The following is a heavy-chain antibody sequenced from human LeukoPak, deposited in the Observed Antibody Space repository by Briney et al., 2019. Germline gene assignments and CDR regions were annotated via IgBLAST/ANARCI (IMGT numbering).Heavy chain of an antibody. CDR3: ARGRLAVTGTTPYNYYYMDV. J-gene: IGHJ6*03. CDR1: RDTFSNYA. V-gene: IGHV1-69*06. Sequence: SVKDSCKASRDTFSNYALIWVRQAPGQGFEWMGRIIPSLGTANYAQKFLGRVTITADKSASTAYMELSSLRSEDTAVYFCARGRLAVTGTTPYNYYYMDVWSKGSTVTVSS. CDR2: IIPSLGTA. D-gene: IGHD1-7*01.